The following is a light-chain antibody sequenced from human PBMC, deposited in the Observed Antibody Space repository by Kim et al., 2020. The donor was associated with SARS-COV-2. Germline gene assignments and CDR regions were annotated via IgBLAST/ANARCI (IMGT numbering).Light chain of an antibody. J-gene: IGKJ1*01. Sequence: DIVLTQSPATLSVSPGERATLSCRASQGVRRNLVWYQQKPGQAPRLLIYGASTRAPGIPARFSGSGSGTEFTLTISSLQSEDFAVYFCHQYNDRPWTFGQGTKVDIK. V-gene: IGKV3-15*01. CDR1: QGVRRN. CDR2: GAS. CDR3: HQYNDRPWT.